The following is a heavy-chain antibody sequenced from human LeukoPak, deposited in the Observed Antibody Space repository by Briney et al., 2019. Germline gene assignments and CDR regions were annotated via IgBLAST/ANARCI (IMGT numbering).Heavy chain of an antibody. CDR2: INSDGINT. CDR3: AKVTYGSGTYGAFDS. D-gene: IGHD3-10*01. V-gene: IGHV3-74*01. Sequence: PGGSLRLSCAASGFTFSNYWMHWVRQAPGKGLVWVSRINSDGINTSYADSVKGRFTISRDNAKNTLNLQMNSLRAEDTAVYYCAKVTYGSGTYGAFDSWGQGTLVTVSS. CDR1: GFTFSNYW. J-gene: IGHJ4*02.